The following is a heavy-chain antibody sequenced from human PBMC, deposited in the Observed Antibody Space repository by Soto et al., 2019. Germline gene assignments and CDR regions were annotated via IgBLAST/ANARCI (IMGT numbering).Heavy chain of an antibody. CDR2: INHSGST. J-gene: IGHJ4*02. CDR3: GRMAYYYISTGHYIRPRYFDN. D-gene: IGHD3-9*01. V-gene: IGHV4-34*01. Sequence: PSETLSVTXAVYGGSFSGYYWSWIRQPPGKGLEWIGEINHSGSTNYNPSLKSRVTISVDTSKNQFLQLQSSVTAADAAAFYCGRMAYYYISTGHYIRPRYFDNWGQGTLVTVSS. CDR1: GGSFSGYY.